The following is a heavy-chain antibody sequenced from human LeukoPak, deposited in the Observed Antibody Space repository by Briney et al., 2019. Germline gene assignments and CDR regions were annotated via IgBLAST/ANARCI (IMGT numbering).Heavy chain of an antibody. CDR2: INPNSGDT. J-gene: IGHJ4*02. V-gene: IGHV1-2*02. D-gene: IGHD6-13*01. CDR3: ARDSGWYSSSWYYFDY. CDR1: GYTFTGYW. Sequence: EASVKVSCKASGYTFTGYWMHWVRQAPGQGLQWMGWINPNSGDTNYGQKFQGRVTMTRDTSISTAYMELSRLRSDDTAVYYCARDSGWYSSSWYYFDYWGQGTLVTVSS.